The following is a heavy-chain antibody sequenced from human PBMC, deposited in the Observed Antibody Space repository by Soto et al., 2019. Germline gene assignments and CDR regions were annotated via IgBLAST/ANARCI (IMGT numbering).Heavy chain of an antibody. J-gene: IGHJ4*02. CDR2: IWYDGSNK. CDR3: ARPGYGYSYFDY. CDR1: GFTFSSYG. Sequence: GGSLRLSCAASGFTFSSYGMHWVRQAPGKGLEWVAVIWYDGSNKYYADSVKGRFTISRDNSKNTLYLQMNSLRAEDTAVYYCARPGYGYSYFDYWGQGTLVTVSS. V-gene: IGHV3-33*01. D-gene: IGHD5-18*01.